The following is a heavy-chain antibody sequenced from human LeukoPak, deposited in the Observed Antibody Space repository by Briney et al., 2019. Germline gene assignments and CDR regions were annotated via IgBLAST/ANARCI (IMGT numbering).Heavy chain of an antibody. V-gene: IGHV1-69*01. CDR2: IIPIFGTA. D-gene: IGHD4-17*01. Sequence: GASVKVFCKASGGTFSSYAISWVRQAPGQGLEWMGGIIPIFGTANYAQKFQGRVTITADESTSTAYMELSSLRSEDTAVYYCARLEITTVTTSDYWGQGTLVTVSS. CDR1: GGTFSSYA. CDR3: ARLEITTVTTSDY. J-gene: IGHJ4*02.